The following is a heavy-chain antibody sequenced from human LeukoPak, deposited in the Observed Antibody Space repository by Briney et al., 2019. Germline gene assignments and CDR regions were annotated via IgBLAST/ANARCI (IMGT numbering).Heavy chain of an antibody. Sequence: SETLSLTCAVSGDSITSSYWNWVRQSPEKGLEWIGFVYHSGTTSYNPSLKSRVFMSLDTSQNHFSLRLTSVTAADTATYYCARARGRNCCLLEYWGQGLPVTVSS. D-gene: IGHD1-14*01. V-gene: IGHV4-59*01. CDR3: ARARGRNCCLLEY. CDR1: GDSITSSY. CDR2: VYHSGTT. J-gene: IGHJ4*02.